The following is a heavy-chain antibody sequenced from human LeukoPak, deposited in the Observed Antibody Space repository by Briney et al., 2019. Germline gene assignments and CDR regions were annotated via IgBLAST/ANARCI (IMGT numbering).Heavy chain of an antibody. Sequence: PSATLSFTCTASGGSISSGDYYWRWIRQPPRKVLEWIGYIYYSGSTYYNPSCKSRVTISVDTSKNQFSLKLSSVTAADTAVYYCARVEEIVVVVAASIPSRYGMDGWGQGATVTVSS. J-gene: IGHJ6*01. CDR2: IYYSGST. D-gene: IGHD2-15*01. CDR3: ARVEEIVVVVAASIPSRYGMDG. CDR1: GGSISSGDYY. V-gene: IGHV4-30-4*01.